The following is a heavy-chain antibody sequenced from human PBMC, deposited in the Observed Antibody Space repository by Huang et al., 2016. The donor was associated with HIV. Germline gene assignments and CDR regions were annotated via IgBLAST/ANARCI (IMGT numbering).Heavy chain of an antibody. J-gene: IGHJ3*02. CDR3: ARFGSYYYGSGSYLDAFDI. D-gene: IGHD3-10*01. CDR2: ITSSSGSI. CDR1: GFTFSTYN. Sequence: EVQLMESGGGLVQPGGSLRLSCAASGFTFSTYNMNWVRQAPGKGLELVSYITSSSGSIYDADSGKGRFTISRDNAKNSLYLQMNSLRAEDTAVYYCARFGSYYYGSGSYLDAFDIWGQGTMVTVSS. V-gene: IGHV3-48*01.